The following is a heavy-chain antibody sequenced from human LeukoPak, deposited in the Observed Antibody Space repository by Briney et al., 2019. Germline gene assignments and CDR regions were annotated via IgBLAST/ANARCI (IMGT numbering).Heavy chain of an antibody. CDR3: ASSSWYGRIDY. Sequence: SETLSLTCTVSGGSISSYYWSWVRQAPGKGLEWIGYIYYSGSTNYNPSLKSRLNISVDTSKNQFSLKLSSVTAADTAVYYCASSSWYGRIDYWGQGTLVPVSS. D-gene: IGHD6-13*01. CDR1: GGSISSYY. J-gene: IGHJ4*02. CDR2: IYYSGST. V-gene: IGHV4-59*08.